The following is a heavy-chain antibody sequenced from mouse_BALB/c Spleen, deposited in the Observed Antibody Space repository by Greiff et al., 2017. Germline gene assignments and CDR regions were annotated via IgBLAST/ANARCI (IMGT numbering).Heavy chain of an antibody. D-gene: IGHD2-10*01. CDR1: GYTFTDYE. J-gene: IGHJ4*01. Sequence: VQLQQSGAELVRPGASVTLSCKASGYTFTDYEMHWVQQTPVHGLEWIGDIDPETGGTAYKQKFKGKATLPADKSTSTAYLELRSLSSEDSAVYYCTRNSYDYWGQGTSVTVSS. CDR2: IDPETGGT. CDR3: TRNSYDY. V-gene: IGHV1-15*01.